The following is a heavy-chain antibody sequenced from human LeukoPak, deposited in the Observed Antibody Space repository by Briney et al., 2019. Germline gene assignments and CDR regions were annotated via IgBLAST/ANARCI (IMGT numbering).Heavy chain of an antibody. D-gene: IGHD6-6*01. CDR2: INPSGGST. CDR3: ARGSGDSSSFDY. V-gene: IGHV1-46*01. Sequence: ASVKVSCTASGGTFSSYAISWVRQAPGQGLEWMGIINPSGGSTSYAQKFQGRVTMTRDTSTSTVYMELSSLRSEDTAVYYCARGSGDSSSFDYWGQGTLVTVSS. CDR1: GGTFSSYA. J-gene: IGHJ4*02.